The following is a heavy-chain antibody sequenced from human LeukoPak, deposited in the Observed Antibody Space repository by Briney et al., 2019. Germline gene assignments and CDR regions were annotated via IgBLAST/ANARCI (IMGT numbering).Heavy chain of an antibody. J-gene: IGHJ4*02. CDR2: IHNSGTT. CDR1: GVPFSGYL. D-gene: IGHD3-10*01. CDR3: ARRYYYNLGSFPFDF. V-gene: IGHV4-34*01. Sequence: PPETLSLTCAVSGVPFSGYLWSWLRQSSGKGLEWIGEIHNSGTTNYNPSLNSRVTISEDTSKNQFYLNLSSVTAADTAVYYCARRYYYNLGSFPFDFWGQGTLVTVSS.